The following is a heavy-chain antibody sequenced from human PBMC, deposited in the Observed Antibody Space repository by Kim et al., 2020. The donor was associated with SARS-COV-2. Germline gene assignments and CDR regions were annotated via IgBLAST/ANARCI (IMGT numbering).Heavy chain of an antibody. V-gene: IGHV3-9*01. J-gene: IGHJ3*02. Sequence: GGSLRLSCAASGFTFGDYAMHWVRQAPGKGLEGVSGISWNSGSICYADSVKGRFTISRDNAKNSLYLQMNSLRAEDTALYYCAKDIGGSGITMVRDGDAFDIWGHGTMVSVSS. CDR1: GFTFGDYA. CDR2: ISWNSGSI. CDR3: AKDIGGSGITMVRDGDAFDI. D-gene: IGHD3-10*01.